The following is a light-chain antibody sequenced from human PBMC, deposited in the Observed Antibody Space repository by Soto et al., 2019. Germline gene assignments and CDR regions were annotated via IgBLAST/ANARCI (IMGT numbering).Light chain of an antibody. J-gene: IGLJ2*01. V-gene: IGLV2-14*01. Sequence: QSALTQPASVSGSAGRSITISCTGASSDVGGYNYVSWYQQHPGKAPKLMIYEVSNRPSGVSNRFSGSKSGNTASLTISGLQAEDAADYYCSSYTSSSTQVFGGGTKVTV. CDR1: SSDVGGYNY. CDR2: EVS. CDR3: SSYTSSSTQV.